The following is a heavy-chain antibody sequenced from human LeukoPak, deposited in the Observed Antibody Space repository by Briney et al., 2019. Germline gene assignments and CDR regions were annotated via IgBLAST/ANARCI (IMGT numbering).Heavy chain of an antibody. CDR1: GGTFSSYA. J-gene: IGHJ4*02. D-gene: IGHD3-16*01. CDR2: IIPILGTA. CDR3: AHPPSSDAFYFDY. Sequence: GASVKVSCKASGGTFSSYAISWVRQAPGQGLEWMGGIIPILGTANYAQKFQGRVTITADESTSTAYMELSSLRSEDTAVYYCAHPPSSDAFYFDYWGQGTLVTVSS. V-gene: IGHV1-69*13.